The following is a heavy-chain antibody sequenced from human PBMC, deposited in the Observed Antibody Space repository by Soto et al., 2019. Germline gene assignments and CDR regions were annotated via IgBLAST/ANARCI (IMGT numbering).Heavy chain of an antibody. Sequence: ASETLSLTCAVYGGSFSGYYWSCIRQPPGKGLEWIGEINHSGSTNYNPSLKSRVTISVDTSKNQFSLKLSSVTAADTAVYYCARVSPRKAPRYCSGGSCYPGGMDVWGQGTTVTVSS. V-gene: IGHV4-34*01. J-gene: IGHJ6*02. D-gene: IGHD2-15*01. CDR2: INHSGST. CDR1: GGSFSGYY. CDR3: ARVSPRKAPRYCSGGSCYPGGMDV.